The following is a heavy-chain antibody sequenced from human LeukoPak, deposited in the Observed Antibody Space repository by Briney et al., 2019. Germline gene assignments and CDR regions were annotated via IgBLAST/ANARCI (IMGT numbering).Heavy chain of an antibody. CDR2: TRSKAYGGTT. CDR3: TREPRGEIAVAGNGEY. J-gene: IGHJ4*02. Sequence: KPGGSLRLSCTASGFTFGDYAMSWFRQAPGKGLEWVGFTRSKAYGGTTEYAASVKGRFTISRDDSKSIAYLQMNSLKTEDTAVYYCTREPRGEIAVAGNGEYWGQGTLVTVSS. V-gene: IGHV3-49*05. CDR1: GFTFGDYA. D-gene: IGHD6-19*01.